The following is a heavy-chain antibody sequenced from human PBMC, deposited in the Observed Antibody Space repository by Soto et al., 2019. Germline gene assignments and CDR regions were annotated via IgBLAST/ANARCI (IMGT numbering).Heavy chain of an antibody. CDR2: IFHSGTT. Sequence: PSETLSLTCSVSGGSISSGDYFWTWIRQSPGKGLEWMGYIFHSGTTYYNPSLKGRLSISVDSSKTQFSLKLSSVIAADTAVYYCARSIGSNDFDYWGQGTLVTVS. D-gene: IGHD6-6*01. J-gene: IGHJ4*02. V-gene: IGHV4-30-4*01. CDR1: GGSISSGDYF. CDR3: ARSIGSNDFDY.